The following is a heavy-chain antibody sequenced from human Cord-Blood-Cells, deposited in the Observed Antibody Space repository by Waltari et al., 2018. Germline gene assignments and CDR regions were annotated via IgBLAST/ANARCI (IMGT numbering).Heavy chain of an antibody. J-gene: IGHJ6*03. CDR1: GGSISSSSYY. CDR2: IYYSGIT. CDR3: ASGGYSGYDYYYYYMDV. D-gene: IGHD5-12*01. Sequence: QLQLQESGPGLVKPSETLSLTCTVSGGSISSSSYYWGWIRQPPGKGLEWIGSIYYSGITYYHPSLKRRVTISVDTSKNPFSLKLSSVTAADTAVYYCASGGYSGYDYYYYYMDVWGKGTTVTVSS. V-gene: IGHV4-39*01.